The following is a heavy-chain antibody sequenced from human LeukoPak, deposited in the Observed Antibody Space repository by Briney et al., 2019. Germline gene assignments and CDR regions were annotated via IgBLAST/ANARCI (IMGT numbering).Heavy chain of an antibody. CDR2: IYYSGST. J-gene: IGHJ4*02. V-gene: IGHV4-39*01. CDR3: ARHTGSYLTFDY. Sequence: TETLSLTCTVSGGSISSSSYYWGWIRQPPGKGLEWIGSIYYSGSTYYNPSLKSRVTISVDTSKNQFSLKPSSVTAADTAVYYCARHTGSYLTFDYWGQGTLVTVSS. D-gene: IGHD1-26*01. CDR1: GGSISSSSYY.